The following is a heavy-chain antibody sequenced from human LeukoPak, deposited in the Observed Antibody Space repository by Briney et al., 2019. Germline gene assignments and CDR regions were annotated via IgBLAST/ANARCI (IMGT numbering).Heavy chain of an antibody. CDR1: GGTFSSYA. CDR2: IIPIFGTA. V-gene: IGHV1-69*01. D-gene: IGHD3-22*01. Sequence: GASVKVSCKASGGTFSSYAISWVRQAPGQGLEWMGGIIPIFGTANYAQKFQGRVTITADESTSTAYMELSSLRSEDTAVYYCARVGYYYDSSGYYLAYWGQGTLVTVSS. J-gene: IGHJ4*02. CDR3: ARVGYYYDSSGYYLAY.